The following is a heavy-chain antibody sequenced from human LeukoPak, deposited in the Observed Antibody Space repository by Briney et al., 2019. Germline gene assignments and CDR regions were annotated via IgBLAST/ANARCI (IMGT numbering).Heavy chain of an antibody. J-gene: IGHJ6*02. D-gene: IGHD3-22*01. CDR3: ARVGGQKTYYYDSSGNPSGYGMDV. Sequence: GGSLRLSCAASGFTFSSYAMHWVRQAPGKGLEWVAVISYDGSNKYYADSVKGRFTIPRDNSKNTLYLQMNSLRAEDTAVYYCARVGGQKTYYYDSSGNPSGYGMDVWGQGTTVTVSS. V-gene: IGHV3-30-3*01. CDR1: GFTFSSYA. CDR2: ISYDGSNK.